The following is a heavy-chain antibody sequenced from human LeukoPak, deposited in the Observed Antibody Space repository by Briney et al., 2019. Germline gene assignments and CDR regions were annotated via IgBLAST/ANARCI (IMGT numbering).Heavy chain of an antibody. CDR3: ARDHPAVTTVNFDY. CDR1: GFTFSSYG. CDR2: IWYDGSNK. Sequence: GRSLRLSCAASGFTFSSYGMHWVRQAPGKGLEWVAVIWYDGSNKYYADSVKGRFTISRDNSKNTLYLQMNSLRAEDTAVYYCARDHPAVTTVNFDYWGQGTLVTVSS. J-gene: IGHJ4*02. V-gene: IGHV3-33*01. D-gene: IGHD4-17*01.